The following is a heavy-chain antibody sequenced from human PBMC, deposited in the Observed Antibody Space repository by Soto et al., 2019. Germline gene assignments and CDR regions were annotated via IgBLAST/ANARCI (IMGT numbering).Heavy chain of an antibody. D-gene: IGHD6-13*01. CDR3: ARGANSSSWYYFDY. CDR1: GYTFTGYY. Sequence: QVQLVQSGAEVKKPGASVKVSCKASGYTFTGYYMHWVRQAPGQGLAWMGWINPNSGGTKYAQKFQGWVTMTRDTSISTAYMELSRLRSDDTAVYYCARGANSSSWYYFDYWGQGTLVTVSS. CDR2: INPNSGGT. V-gene: IGHV1-2*04. J-gene: IGHJ4*02.